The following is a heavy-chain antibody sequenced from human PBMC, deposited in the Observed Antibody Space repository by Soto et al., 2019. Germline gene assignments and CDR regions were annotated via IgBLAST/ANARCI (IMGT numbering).Heavy chain of an antibody. Sequence: ASVKVSCKASGYTFTSYGISWVRQAPGQGLEWMGWISAYNGNTNYAQKLQGRVTMTTDTSTSTAYMELRSLRSDDTAVYYCARDVTITYCSGGSCSLDYYYGMDVWGQGTTVTVSS. D-gene: IGHD2-15*01. CDR1: GYTFTSYG. V-gene: IGHV1-18*01. J-gene: IGHJ6*02. CDR2: ISAYNGNT. CDR3: ARDVTITYCSGGSCSLDYYYGMDV.